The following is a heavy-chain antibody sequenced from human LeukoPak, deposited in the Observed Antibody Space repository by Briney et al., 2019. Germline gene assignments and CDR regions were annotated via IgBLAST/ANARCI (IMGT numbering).Heavy chain of an antibody. V-gene: IGHV1-18*01. Sequence: ASVKVSCKASGYNFISYGFSWVRQAPGQGLEWMGWISAYNGNTNYAQKLQGRVTMTTDTSTTTAYMELRRLRSDDTAVYYCARAVIPAAPPSHWFDPWGQGTLVTVSS. CDR1: GYNFISYG. CDR2: ISAYNGNT. J-gene: IGHJ5*02. D-gene: IGHD2-2*01. CDR3: ARAVIPAAPPSHWFDP.